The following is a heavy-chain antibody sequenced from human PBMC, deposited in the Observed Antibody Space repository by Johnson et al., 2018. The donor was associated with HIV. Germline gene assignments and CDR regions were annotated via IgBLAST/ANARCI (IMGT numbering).Heavy chain of an antibody. D-gene: IGHD3-16*01. J-gene: IGHJ3*02. CDR3: AREWGVMTFGGVIPRNAFDI. CDR2: SNSDGTST. V-gene: IGHV3-74*01. CDR1: GFTFSTYA. Sequence: EVQLVESGGGLVQPGGSLRLSCAASGFTFSTYAMNWVRQAPGKGLVWVSRSNSDGTSTSYADSVKGRFTISTDKAKNTLHLQMNSLRVEDTAVYYWAREWGVMTFGGVIPRNAFDICGQGTMVTVSS.